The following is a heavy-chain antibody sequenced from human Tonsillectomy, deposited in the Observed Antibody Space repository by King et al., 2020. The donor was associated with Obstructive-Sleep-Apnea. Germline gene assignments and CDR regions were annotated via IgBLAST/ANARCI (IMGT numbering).Heavy chain of an antibody. D-gene: IGHD2-21*02. J-gene: IGHJ5*02. Sequence: QLQESGPGLVKPSETLSLTCTVSGGSISSSNYYWGWIRQPPGKRLEWIGSIYYSGSTYYNPSLKSRVTISVDTSKNQFSLKLGSVTAADTAVYYLARDVPYCGGDCYTADWFDPWGQGTLVTVSS. V-gene: IGHV4-39*07. CDR3: ARDVPYCGGDCYTADWFDP. CDR1: GGSISSSNYY. CDR2: IYYSGST.